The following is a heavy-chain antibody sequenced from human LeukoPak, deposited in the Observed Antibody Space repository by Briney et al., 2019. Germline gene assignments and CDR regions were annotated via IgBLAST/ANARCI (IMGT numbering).Heavy chain of an antibody. J-gene: IGHJ6*03. CDR3: ARDTLDCGSTSCYVARYYYYMDV. D-gene: IGHD2-2*01. Sequence: SETLSLTCTVSGGSISSFYWSWIRQPAGRGLEWIGRIYTSGSTNYNPSLKSRVTMSVDTSKNQFSLKLSSVTAADTAVYYCARDTLDCGSTSCYVARYYYYMDVWGKGTTVTVSS. V-gene: IGHV4-4*07. CDR2: IYTSGST. CDR1: GGSISSFY.